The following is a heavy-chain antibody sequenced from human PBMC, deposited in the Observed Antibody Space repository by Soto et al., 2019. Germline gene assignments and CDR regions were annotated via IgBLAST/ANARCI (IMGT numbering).Heavy chain of an antibody. D-gene: IGHD6-19*01. CDR1: GYNFTTYV. Sequence: QVQLVKSGGEVKQPGSSSRVSCKASGYNFTTYVVHWWRQAPGQGPEWMGWINCGSGNTVYSQKFQGRVTFTRDTSARTAYMDLNSLTSGDTAVYYCARGYTSGWTFDFWGGGTLVTVSS. CDR2: INCGSGNT. V-gene: IGHV1-3*01. J-gene: IGHJ4*02. CDR3: ARGYTSGWTFDF.